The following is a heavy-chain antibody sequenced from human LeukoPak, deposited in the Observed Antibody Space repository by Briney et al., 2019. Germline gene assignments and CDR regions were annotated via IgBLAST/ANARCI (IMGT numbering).Heavy chain of an antibody. Sequence: ASVKVSCKASGFTFTGYYMHWVRQAPGQGLEWMGWINANSGDTNYAQKFRGWVTMTRDTSLSTAYVELSRLRFDDTAVYYCARDGATVATPFFDYWGQGTLVTVFS. V-gene: IGHV1-2*04. CDR1: GFTFTGYY. CDR3: ARDGATVATPFFDY. D-gene: IGHD4-17*01. CDR2: INANSGDT. J-gene: IGHJ4*02.